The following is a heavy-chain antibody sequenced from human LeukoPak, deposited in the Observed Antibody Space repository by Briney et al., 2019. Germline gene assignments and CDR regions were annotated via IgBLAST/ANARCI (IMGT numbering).Heavy chain of an antibody. Sequence: QPGGSLRLSCAASGFTFSSYSMNWVRQAPGKGLEWVSSISGSGDSTYYADSVKGRFTISRDNSKNTLDLQMNSLRAEDTAVYYCAKGLYGSGSYYEFEYWGQGTLVTVSS. CDR2: ISGSGDST. CDR3: AKGLYGSGSYYEFEY. J-gene: IGHJ4*02. CDR1: GFTFSSYS. V-gene: IGHV3-23*01. D-gene: IGHD3-10*01.